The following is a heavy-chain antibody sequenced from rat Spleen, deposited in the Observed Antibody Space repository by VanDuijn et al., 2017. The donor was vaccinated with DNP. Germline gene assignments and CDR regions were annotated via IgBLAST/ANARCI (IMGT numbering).Heavy chain of an antibody. CDR1: GFTFSDYA. CDR3: ASGFGWFAY. V-gene: IGHV5-7*01. CDR2: ISYDGSTT. J-gene: IGHJ3*01. Sequence: EVQLVESGGGLVQPGRSLKLSCAASGFTFSDYAMAWVRQAPKKGLEWVATISYDGSTTYYRDSVKGRFTISRDHATNTLYLRLNSLRSEDTAIYYCASGFGWFAYWGQGTLVTVSS. D-gene: IGHD4-1*01.